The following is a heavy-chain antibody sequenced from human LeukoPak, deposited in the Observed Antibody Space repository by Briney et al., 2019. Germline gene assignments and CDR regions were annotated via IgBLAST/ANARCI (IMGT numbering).Heavy chain of an antibody. Sequence: QPGRSLRLSCAASGFTFSSYGMHWVRQAPGKGLEWVAVIWYDGSNIYYADSVKCRFTISRDNSKNTLYLQMNSLRAEDTAVYYCAKDSRPSGYYAEYFQHWGQGTLVTVSS. CDR3: AKDSRPSGYYAEYFQH. J-gene: IGHJ1*01. D-gene: IGHD3-22*01. CDR2: IWYDGSNI. CDR1: GFTFSSYG. V-gene: IGHV3-33*06.